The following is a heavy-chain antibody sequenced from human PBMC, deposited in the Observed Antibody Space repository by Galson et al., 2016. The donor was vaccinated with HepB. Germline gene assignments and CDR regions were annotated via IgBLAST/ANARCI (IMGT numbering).Heavy chain of an antibody. D-gene: IGHD3-9*01. CDR1: GFRFSEHY. V-gene: IGHV3-72*01. J-gene: IGHJ4*02. CDR2: TRNKVNSYTT. CDR3: ARDGRYFDWLLSPIFDS. Sequence: SLRLSCAASGFRFSEHYMDWVRQAPGKGLEWVGRTRNKVNSYTTEYAASVKGRFTISRDDSKNSLYLTMNSLRAEDTAVYYCARDGRYFDWLLSPIFDSWGQGTLVTVSS.